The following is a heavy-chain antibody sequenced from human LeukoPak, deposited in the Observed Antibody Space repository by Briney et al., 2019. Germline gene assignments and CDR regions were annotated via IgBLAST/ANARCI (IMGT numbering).Heavy chain of an antibody. CDR3: ARTFDYYSSGSVSGLYFDY. D-gene: IGHD3-10*01. Sequence: GESLKISCKGSGYSFNVYWIGWVRQMPGKGLEWMGIIYPADSDTKYSPSFQGQVTISVDKSISTAYLQWSSLKASDTAMYYCARTFDYYSSGSVSGLYFDYWGQGSLVTVSS. CDR1: GYSFNVYW. V-gene: IGHV5-51*01. CDR2: IYPADSDT. J-gene: IGHJ4*02.